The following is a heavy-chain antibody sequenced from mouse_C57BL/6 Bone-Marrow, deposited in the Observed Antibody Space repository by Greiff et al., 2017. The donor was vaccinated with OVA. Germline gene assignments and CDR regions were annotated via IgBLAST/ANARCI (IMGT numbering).Heavy chain of an antibody. D-gene: IGHD1-1*01. CDR3: TLITTVVANDY. V-gene: IGHV14-4*01. CDR2: IDPENGDT. CDR1: GFNIKDDY. J-gene: IGHJ2*01. Sequence: EVQLQESGAELVRPGASVKLSCTASGFNIKDDYMHWVKQRPEQGLEWIGWIDPENGDTEYASKFQGKATITADTSSNTAYLQLSSLTSEDTAVYYCTLITTVVANDYWGQGTTLTVSS.